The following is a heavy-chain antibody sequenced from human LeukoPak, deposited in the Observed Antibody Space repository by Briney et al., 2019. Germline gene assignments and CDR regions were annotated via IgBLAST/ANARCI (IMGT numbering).Heavy chain of an antibody. CDR3: AKASSGWYNFDY. Sequence: GGSLRLSCEASGFTFSSYAMSWVRQAPGKGLEWVSGISGSGGSTNYADSVKGRFTISRDNSKNTLYLQMNSLRVEDTAVYYCAKASSGWYNFDYWGQGTLVTVSS. CDR2: ISGSGGST. J-gene: IGHJ4*02. D-gene: IGHD6-19*01. V-gene: IGHV3-23*01. CDR1: GFTFSSYA.